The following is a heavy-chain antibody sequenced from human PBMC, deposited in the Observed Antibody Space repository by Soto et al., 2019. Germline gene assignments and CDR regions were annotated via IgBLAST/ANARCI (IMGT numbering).Heavy chain of an antibody. Sequence: ASVKVSCKASGYTFTGYYMHWVRQAPGQGLEWMGWINPNSGGTNYAQKFQGWVTMTRDTSISTAYMELSRLRSDDTAVYYCARDPVVPAAMGYYYYGMDVWGQGTTVTVS. V-gene: IGHV1-2*04. J-gene: IGHJ6*02. CDR1: GYTFTGYY. D-gene: IGHD2-2*01. CDR3: ARDPVVPAAMGYYYYGMDV. CDR2: INPNSGGT.